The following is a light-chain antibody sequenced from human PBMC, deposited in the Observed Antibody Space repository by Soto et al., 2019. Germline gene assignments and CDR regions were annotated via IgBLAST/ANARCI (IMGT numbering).Light chain of an antibody. CDR3: QQYGSSPI. CDR1: QSVSSSY. J-gene: IGKJ3*01. CDR2: GAS. Sequence: EIVLTQSPGTLSLSPGERATLSCRASQSVSSSYLAWYQQKPGQAPRLLIYGASSRATGIPDRFSGSGSGTDFTLTISRLEPEDFPVYYCQQYGSSPIFGPGTKVDIK. V-gene: IGKV3-20*01.